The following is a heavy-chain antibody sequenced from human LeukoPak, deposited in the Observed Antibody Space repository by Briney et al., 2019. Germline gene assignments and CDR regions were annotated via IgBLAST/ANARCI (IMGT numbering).Heavy chain of an antibody. CDR2: IHSDGSST. V-gene: IGHV3-74*01. J-gene: IGHJ4*02. CDR3: ARGGSTWLGY. D-gene: IGHD5/OR15-5a*01. CDR1: GFTFSSYW. Sequence: TGGSLRLSCAASGFTFSSYWMHWVRQAPGRGLVWVSRIHSDGSSTNYADSVKGRFTISRDNAKNTLCLQMNSLRAEDTAVYFCARGGSTWLGYWGQGTLVTVSS.